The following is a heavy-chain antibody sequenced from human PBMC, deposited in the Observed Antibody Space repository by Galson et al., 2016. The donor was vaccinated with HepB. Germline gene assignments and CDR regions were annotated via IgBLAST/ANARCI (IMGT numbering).Heavy chain of an antibody. Sequence: SLRLSCAVSGFIVSSDYLNWVPQAPGKGLEWDSVIYSGGTTYYADSVKGRLTLSRDTSKNPVYRQMNSLRAEATAVYYCARDPGARNGMNVWGQGTTVTVSS. CDR1: GFIVSSDY. CDR3: ARDPGARNGMNV. J-gene: IGHJ6*02. CDR2: IYSGGTT. D-gene: IGHD3-10*01. V-gene: IGHV3-53*01.